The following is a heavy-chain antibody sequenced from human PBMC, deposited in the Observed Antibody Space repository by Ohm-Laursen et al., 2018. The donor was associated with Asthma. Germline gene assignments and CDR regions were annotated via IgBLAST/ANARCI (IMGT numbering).Heavy chain of an antibody. CDR1: GFTFSNAW. V-gene: IGHV3-15*01. CDR2: IKSKTDGGTT. J-gene: IGHJ4*02. CDR3: TTDFYDSSVYPY. Sequence: LTLTCAASGFTFSNAWMSWVRQAPGKGLEWVGRIKSKTDGGTTDYAAPVKGRFTISRDDSKNTLYLQMNSLKTEDTAVYYCTTDFYDSSVYPYWGQGTLVTVSS. D-gene: IGHD3-22*01.